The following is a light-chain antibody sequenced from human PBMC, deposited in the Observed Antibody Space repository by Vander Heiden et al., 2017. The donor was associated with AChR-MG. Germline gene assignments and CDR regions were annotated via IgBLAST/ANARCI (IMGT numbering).Light chain of an antibody. CDR3: QQYRSSLPIT. J-gene: IGKJ5*01. CDR2: GAS. V-gene: IGKV3-20*01. Sequence: EIVLTQSPGTLSLSPGERATLSCRASQTVSSSYLAWYQQRPGQAPRLLVYGASSRATGIPDRFTGSAYGTDFTLTISRLEPEDFAVYYCQQYRSSLPITFGQGTRLDIK. CDR1: QTVSSSY.